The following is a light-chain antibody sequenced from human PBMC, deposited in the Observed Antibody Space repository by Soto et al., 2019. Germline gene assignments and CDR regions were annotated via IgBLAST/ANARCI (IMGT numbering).Light chain of an antibody. CDR1: SSDVGGYNY. CDR3: SSYAGSSNYVV. V-gene: IGLV2-8*01. Sequence: QSALTQPPSASGSPGQSVTISCTGTSSDVGGYNYVSWYQQHPGKAPKLMIYEVTKRPSGVPDRFSGSKSGNTASLTVSGLQAEDEADYYCSSYAGSSNYVVFGGCTQLTVL. J-gene: IGLJ7*01. CDR2: EVT.